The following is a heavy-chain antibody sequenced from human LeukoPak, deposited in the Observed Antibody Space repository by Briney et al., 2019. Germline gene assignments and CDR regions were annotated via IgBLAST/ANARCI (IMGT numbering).Heavy chain of an antibody. CDR2: ISAYNGNT. J-gene: IGHJ6*03. CDR1: GYTFTSYG. V-gene: IGHV1-18*01. Sequence: GASVKVSCKASGYTFTSYGISWVRQAPGQGLEWMGWISAYNGNTNYAQKFQGRVTMTEDTSTDTAYMELSSLRSEDTAVYYCATLAGDYGSGTYYYYMDVWGKGTTVTISS. D-gene: IGHD3-10*01. CDR3: ATLAGDYGSGTYYYYMDV.